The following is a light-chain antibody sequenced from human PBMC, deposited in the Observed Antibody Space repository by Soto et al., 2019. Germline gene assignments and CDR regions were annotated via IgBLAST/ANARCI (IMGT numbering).Light chain of an antibody. CDR3: QQRSGYPIT. J-gene: IGKJ5*01. V-gene: IGKV1-9*01. Sequence: DIQLTQSPSFLSASVGDRITITCRASQGISSGLAWYQQKPGKAPKLLIHTATTLQSGVPSRFSGNGSVTEFTLAISSLQTEDLATYDCQQRSGYPITFGQGTRLEIK. CDR1: QGISSG. CDR2: TAT.